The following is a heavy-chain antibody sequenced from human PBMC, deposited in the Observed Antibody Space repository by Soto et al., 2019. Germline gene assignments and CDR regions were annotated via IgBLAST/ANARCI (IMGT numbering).Heavy chain of an antibody. J-gene: IGHJ6*02. CDR1: GYTLTGYY. V-gene: IGHV1-2*04. D-gene: IGHD5-18*01. Sequence: GASVKVSCKASGYTLTGYYMHWVRQAPGQGLEWMGWINPNSGGTNYAKKFQGWVTMTRDTSISTAYMELSRLRSDDTAVYYCARGVRLQLWASHYGMDVWGQGTTVTVSS. CDR3: ARGVRLQLWASHYGMDV. CDR2: INPNSGGT.